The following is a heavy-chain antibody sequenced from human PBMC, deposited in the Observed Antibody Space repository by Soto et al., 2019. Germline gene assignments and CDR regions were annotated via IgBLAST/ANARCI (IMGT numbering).Heavy chain of an antibody. CDR1: GRSISSVNYY. CDR3: ARYGSGECNRGSCYSPFDY. CDR2: IDYSGST. Sequence: SETLSLTCTVSGRSISSVNYYWSWIRQPPGKGREWVGYIDYSGSTYYNPTLRSRVTISVDTSKNQSSLKLSSVTAADTAVYYCARYGSGECNRGSCYSPFDYWGQGTLVTVSS. V-gene: IGHV4-30-4*01. J-gene: IGHJ4*02. D-gene: IGHD2-15*01.